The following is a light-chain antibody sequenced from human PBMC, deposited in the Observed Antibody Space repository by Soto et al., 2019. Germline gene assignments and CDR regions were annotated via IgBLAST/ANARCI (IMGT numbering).Light chain of an antibody. CDR2: SAS. V-gene: IGKV3-20*01. CDR3: QYHGISPWT. J-gene: IGKJ1*01. CDR1: QSVNPYY. Sequence: EIVLTQSPGTLSLSPGERATLSCRASQSVNPYYLAWYQQKPGQAPRLLIYSASSRATGIPDRFSGSGSGTDFTLTISRLEPEDFVVYYCQYHGISPWTFGQGTKVEIK.